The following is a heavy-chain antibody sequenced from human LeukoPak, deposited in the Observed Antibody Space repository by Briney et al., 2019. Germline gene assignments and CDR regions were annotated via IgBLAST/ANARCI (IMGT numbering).Heavy chain of an antibody. Sequence: GGSLGLSCAASGFTFSIYNMNWVRQAPGKGLEWVSHIYGHSAIIYYADSVKGRFTVSRDNAKNSLYLQMNSLRAEDTAVYYCARSPMIRGVITHFDSWGQGTLVTVSS. J-gene: IGHJ5*01. CDR2: IYGHSAII. V-gene: IGHV3-48*01. CDR3: ARSPMIRGVITHFDS. D-gene: IGHD3-10*01. CDR1: GFTFSIYN.